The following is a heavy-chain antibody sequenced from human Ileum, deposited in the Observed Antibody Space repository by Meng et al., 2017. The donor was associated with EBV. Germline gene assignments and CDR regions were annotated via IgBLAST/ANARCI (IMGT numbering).Heavy chain of an antibody. V-gene: IGHV4-34*01. D-gene: IGHD4-17*01. Sequence: QVQLQQWGAGLLKPSETLSLTCAVYGGSFSGYYWSWIRQPPGKGLAWIGEINHSGSTNYNPSLKRRVNISLDTSKNQFSLKLSSVTAADTAVYYCARYRLQNDYGDQLYYFDYLGQGTLVTVAS. CDR2: INHSGST. CDR1: GGSFSGYY. CDR3: ARYRLQNDYGDQLYYFDY. J-gene: IGHJ4*02.